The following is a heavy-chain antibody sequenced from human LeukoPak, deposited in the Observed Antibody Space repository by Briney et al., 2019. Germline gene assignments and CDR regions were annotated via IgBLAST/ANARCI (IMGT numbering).Heavy chain of an antibody. CDR3: AARGQGSSLSYFEY. V-gene: IGHV4-59*01. D-gene: IGHD3-10*01. CDR2: IYDSGST. Sequence: SETLSLTCSVSGGSINDYYWSWIRQPPGKGLEWTGYIYDSGSTNYNPSLKSRVTISVDTSKNHFSLKLTSVTAADTAVYYCAARGQGSSLSYFEYWGQGTLFTVTS. J-gene: IGHJ4*02. CDR1: GGSINDYY.